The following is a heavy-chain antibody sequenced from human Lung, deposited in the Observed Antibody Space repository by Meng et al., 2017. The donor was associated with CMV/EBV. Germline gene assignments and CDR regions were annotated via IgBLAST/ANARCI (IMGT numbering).Heavy chain of an antibody. V-gene: IGHV3-74*01. Sequence: GGSXRLXCAASGFXFSSYWMHWVRQAPGKGLVWVSRINSDGSSTSYADSVKGRFTISRDNAKNTLYLQMNSLRAEDTAVYYCARGGSSWGGKYYYYGMDVWXQGTTVTVSS. CDR3: ARGGSSWGGKYYYYGMDV. CDR2: INSDGSST. D-gene: IGHD6-13*01. CDR1: GFXFSSYW. J-gene: IGHJ6*02.